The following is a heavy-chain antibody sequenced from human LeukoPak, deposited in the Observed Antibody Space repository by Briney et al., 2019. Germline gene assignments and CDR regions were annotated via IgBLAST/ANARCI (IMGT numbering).Heavy chain of an antibody. D-gene: IGHD6-19*01. V-gene: IGHV3-64D*06. Sequence: GGSLRLSCSASGFNFSKYGMHWVRQAPGKGLQYVSVINDNGGSTYYADSVKGRFTISRDNSKNMLYLQMTSLRVEDTAVYYCVKGRGYSSGWHLLDDWGQGTLATVSS. CDR3: VKGRGYSSGWHLLDD. J-gene: IGHJ4*02. CDR2: INDNGGST. CDR1: GFNFSKYG.